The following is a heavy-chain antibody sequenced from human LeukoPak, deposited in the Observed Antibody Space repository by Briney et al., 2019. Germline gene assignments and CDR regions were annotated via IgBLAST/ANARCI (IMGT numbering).Heavy chain of an antibody. CDR2: IIPIFGTA. D-gene: IGHD2-21*02. CDR3: AATLTGDYYFDY. J-gene: IGHJ4*02. V-gene: IGHV1-69*05. CDR1: GGTFSSYA. Sequence: SVKVSCKASGGTFSSYAISWVRQAPGQGLEWMGRIIPIFGTANYAQKFQGRVTITTDESTSTAYMGLSSLRSEDTAVYYCAATLTGDYYFDYWGQGTLVTVSS.